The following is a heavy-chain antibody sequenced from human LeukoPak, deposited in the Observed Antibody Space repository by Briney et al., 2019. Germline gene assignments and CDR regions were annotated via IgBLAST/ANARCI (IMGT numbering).Heavy chain of an antibody. CDR1: GFTVITND. D-gene: IGHD3-22*01. CDR2: LYSDGNT. Sequence: PGGSLRLSCAASGFTVITNDMTWVRQAPGKGLEWVSVLYSDGNTKYADSVQGRFTISRDNSKNTLYLEMNSLSPDDTAIYYCAKRGDSRSFDYWGQGTLVTVSS. V-gene: IGHV3-53*01. J-gene: IGHJ4*02. CDR3: AKRGDSRSFDY.